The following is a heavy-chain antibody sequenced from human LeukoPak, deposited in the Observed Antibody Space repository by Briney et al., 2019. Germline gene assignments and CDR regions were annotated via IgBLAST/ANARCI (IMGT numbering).Heavy chain of an antibody. CDR3: ARATYDILTGSHDFDY. D-gene: IGHD3-9*01. CDR1: GYTFTSYD. Sequence: ASVKVSCKASGYTFTSYDINWVRQATGQGLEWMGWMNPNSGNTGYAQKFQGRVTMTRNTSISAAYMELSSLRSEDTAVYYCARATYDILTGSHDFDYWGQGTLVTVS. J-gene: IGHJ4*02. CDR2: MNPNSGNT. V-gene: IGHV1-8*01.